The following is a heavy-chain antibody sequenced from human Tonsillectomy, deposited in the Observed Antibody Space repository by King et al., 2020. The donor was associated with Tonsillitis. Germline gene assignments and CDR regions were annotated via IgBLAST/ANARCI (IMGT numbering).Heavy chain of an antibody. CDR1: GFIFSSYG. CDR2: ISYDGSNK. J-gene: IGHJ6*02. V-gene: IGHV3-30*18. CDR3: AKDWTGYCTSTSCLQFGMDV. D-gene: IGHD2-2*01. Sequence: QLVQSGGGVVQPGRSLRLSCAASGFIFSSYGMHWVRQAPGKGPEWVAVISYDGSNKYYVESVKGRFTISRDNPKNTLYLQMNSLRGEDTAVYYCAKDWTGYCTSTSCLQFGMDVWGQGTTVTVSS.